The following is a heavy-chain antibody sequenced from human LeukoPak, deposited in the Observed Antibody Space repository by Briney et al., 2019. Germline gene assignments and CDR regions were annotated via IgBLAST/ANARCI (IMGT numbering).Heavy chain of an antibody. J-gene: IGHJ4*02. Sequence: GGSLRLSCAASGFTFSNYWMHWVRQAPGKGLVWVSRVNTDGSATTYADSVKGRFTISRDNAKNTVYLQMNSLRAEDTAVYYCARDERDGYNEGFDYWGQGTLVTVSS. CDR3: ARDERDGYNEGFDY. CDR2: VNTDGSAT. V-gene: IGHV3-74*01. CDR1: GFTFSNYW. D-gene: IGHD5-24*01.